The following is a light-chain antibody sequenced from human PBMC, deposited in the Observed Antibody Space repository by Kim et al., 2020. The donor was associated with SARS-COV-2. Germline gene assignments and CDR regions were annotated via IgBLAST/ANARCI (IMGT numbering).Light chain of an antibody. CDR2: DNN. V-gene: IGLV1-51*01. J-gene: IGLJ2*01. CDR3: GTWDSSLNGLV. Sequence: GQTGTISCSGSSSNIGQNYVSWYQQFPGTAPKLLIYDNNKRHSGIPDRFSGSKSGTSATLGITGLQTGDEADYYCGTWDSSLNGLVFGGGTQLTVL. CDR1: SSNIGQNY.